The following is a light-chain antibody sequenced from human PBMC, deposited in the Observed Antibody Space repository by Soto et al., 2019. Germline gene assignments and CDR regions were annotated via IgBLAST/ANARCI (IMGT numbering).Light chain of an antibody. J-gene: IGLJ1*01. CDR1: SSNIGSNY. V-gene: IGLV1-47*01. CDR2: RNN. CDR3: AAWDDSLSGPV. Sequence: QSVLTQPPSASGTPGQRVTISCSGSSSNIGSNYVYWYQQLPGTAPKLLIYRNNQRPSGVPDRFSGSKSGPSASLAISGLRSEDEADYYCAAWDDSLSGPVFGTGTKVTVL.